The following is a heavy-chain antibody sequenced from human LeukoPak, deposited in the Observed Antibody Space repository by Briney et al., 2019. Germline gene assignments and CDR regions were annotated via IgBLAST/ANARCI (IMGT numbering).Heavy chain of an antibody. CDR3: AKLGMVRGVTTPY. D-gene: IGHD3-10*01. Sequence: GGSLRLSCAASGFTFSSYAMSWVRQAPGKGLEWVSAISGRGGSTYYADSVKGRFTISRDNSKNTLYLQMNSLRAEDTAIYYCAKLGMVRGVTTPYWGQGTLVTVSS. J-gene: IGHJ4*02. V-gene: IGHV3-23*01. CDR2: ISGRGGST. CDR1: GFTFSSYA.